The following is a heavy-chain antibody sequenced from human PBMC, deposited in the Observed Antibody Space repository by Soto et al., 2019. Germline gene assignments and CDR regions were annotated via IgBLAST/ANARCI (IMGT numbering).Heavy chain of an antibody. CDR2: IYYSGST. V-gene: IGHV4-59*08. CDR3: ARNYGAYVDY. CDR1: GGSISNYY. D-gene: IGHD4-17*01. Sequence: SETLSLTCTVSGGSISNYYWSWVRQPPGKGLECIGYIYYSGSTNYNPSLKSRITISVDTSKNQFSLKLSSVTAADTAVYYCARNYGAYVDYWGQGTLVTVSS. J-gene: IGHJ4*02.